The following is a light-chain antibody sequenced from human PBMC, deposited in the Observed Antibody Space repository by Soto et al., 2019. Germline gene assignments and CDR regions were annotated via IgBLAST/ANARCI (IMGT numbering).Light chain of an antibody. CDR2: QAS. CDR1: QSVSNW. J-gene: IGKJ2*01. CDR3: QQYDSYSVN. Sequence: DIPMTQSPSTLSASIGDRVTISCRASQSVSNWLAWYQQKPGKAPKLLIYQASTLNSGVPSRFSGSGSGTEFTLSISSLQPDDFATYYCQQYDSYSVNFGKGTQLEIK. V-gene: IGKV1-5*03.